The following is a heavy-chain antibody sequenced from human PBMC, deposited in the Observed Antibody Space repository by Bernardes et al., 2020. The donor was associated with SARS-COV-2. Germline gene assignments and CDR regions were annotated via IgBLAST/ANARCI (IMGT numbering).Heavy chain of an antibody. J-gene: IGHJ5*02. D-gene: IGHD3-10*01. CDR1: GFTFSSYS. Sequence: GGSLRLSCAASGFTFSSYSMNWVRQAPGKGLEWVSSISSSSSYIYYADSVKGRFTISRDNAKNSLYLQMNSLRAEDTAVYYCARDASGELLWFGELFPNWFDPWGQGTLVTVSS. CDR2: ISSSSSYI. V-gene: IGHV3-21*01. CDR3: ARDASGELLWFGELFPNWFDP.